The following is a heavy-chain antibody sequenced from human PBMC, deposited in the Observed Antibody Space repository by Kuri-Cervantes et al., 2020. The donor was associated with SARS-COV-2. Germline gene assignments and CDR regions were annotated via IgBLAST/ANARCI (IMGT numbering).Heavy chain of an antibody. Sequence: ESLKISCAASGFTFSGHWIHWVRQAPGKGLEWIGSIYHSGSTYYNPSLKSRVTISVDTSKNQFSLKLSSVTAADTAVYYCARDGSAVGDCSGGSCYGENWFDPWGQGALVTVSS. D-gene: IGHD2-15*01. CDR3: ARDGSAVGDCSGGSCYGENWFDP. CDR1: GFTFSGHW. J-gene: IGHJ5*02. V-gene: IGHV4-38-2*02. CDR2: IYHSGST.